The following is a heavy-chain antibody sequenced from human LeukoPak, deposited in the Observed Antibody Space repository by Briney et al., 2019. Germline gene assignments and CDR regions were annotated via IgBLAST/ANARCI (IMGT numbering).Heavy chain of an antibody. V-gene: IGHV4-59*01. J-gene: IGHJ4*02. CDR1: GGSMSSYY. Sequence: SETLSLTCTVSGGSMSSYYWSWVRQPPEKGLEWIGYIYYTGSTNYNPSLKSRVTISVDMSKNQFSLKLSSVTAADTAMYYCARGTTVSDYWGQGTLVTASS. D-gene: IGHD4-11*01. CDR3: ARGTTVSDY. CDR2: IYYTGST.